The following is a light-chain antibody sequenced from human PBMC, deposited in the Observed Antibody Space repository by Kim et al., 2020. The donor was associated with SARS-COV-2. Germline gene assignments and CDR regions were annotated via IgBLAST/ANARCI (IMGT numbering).Light chain of an antibody. CDR3: QQYNSYSLYA. CDR1: QSISSW. Sequence: DIQMTQSPSTLSASVGDRVTITCRASQSISSWLAWYQQKPGKAPKLLIYKASSLESGVPSRFSGSGSGTEFTLTISSLQPDDFATYYCQQYNSYSLYAIGQGTKLEI. CDR2: KAS. J-gene: IGKJ2*01. V-gene: IGKV1-5*03.